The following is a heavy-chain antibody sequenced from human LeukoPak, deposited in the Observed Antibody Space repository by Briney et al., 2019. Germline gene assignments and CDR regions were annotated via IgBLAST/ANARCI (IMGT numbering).Heavy chain of an antibody. Sequence: GGSLGLSCAASGFTFSSYGMSWVRQAPGKGLEWVSAISGSGGSTYYADSVKGRFTISRDNSKNTLYLQMNSLRAEDTAVYYCAKLGYDILTGYYKSILEGGPVDYWGQGTLVTVSS. CDR3: AKLGYDILTGYYKSILEGGPVDY. J-gene: IGHJ4*02. CDR1: GFTFSSYG. CDR2: ISGSGGST. V-gene: IGHV3-23*01. D-gene: IGHD3-9*01.